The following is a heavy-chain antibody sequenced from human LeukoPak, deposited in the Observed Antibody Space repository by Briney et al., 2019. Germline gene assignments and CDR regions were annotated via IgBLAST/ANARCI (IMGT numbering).Heavy chain of an antibody. V-gene: IGHV4-61*02. CDR2: IYTSGST. J-gene: IGHJ3*02. CDR3: ARYCSGGNCFSGDAFDI. Sequence: SQTLSLTCTVSGASISSGIYYWTWIRQPPGKGLEWIGRIYTSGSTNYNPSLKSRVTISVDTSKNQFSLNLTSVTAADTAFYYCARYCSGGNCFSGDAFDIWGQGTMVTVSS. CDR1: GASISSGIYY. D-gene: IGHD2-15*01.